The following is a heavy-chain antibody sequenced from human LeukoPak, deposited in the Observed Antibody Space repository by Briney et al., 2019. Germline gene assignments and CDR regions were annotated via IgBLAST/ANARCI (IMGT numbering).Heavy chain of an antibody. CDR2: IYTSGST. J-gene: IGHJ6*03. CDR1: GGSISSYY. CDR3: ARDLGGYDSVDYYYYYYMDV. V-gene: IGHV4-4*07. D-gene: IGHD5-12*01. Sequence: PSETLSLTCTVSGGSISSYYWSWVRQPAGKGLEWIGRIYTSGSTNYNPSLKSRVTMSVDTSKNQFSLKLSSVTAADTAVYYCARDLGGYDSVDYYYYYYMDVWGKGTTVTISS.